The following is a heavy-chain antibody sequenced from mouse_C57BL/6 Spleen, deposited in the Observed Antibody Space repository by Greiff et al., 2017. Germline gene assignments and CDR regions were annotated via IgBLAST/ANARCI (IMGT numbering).Heavy chain of an antibody. Sequence: EVQGVESGGGLVQPGGSMKLSCVASGFTFSNYWMNWVRQSPEKGLEWVAQIRLKSDNYATHYAESVKGRFTISRDDSKSSVYLQMNNLRAEDTGIYYCTRDTTVVAPYWGQGTLVTVSA. D-gene: IGHD1-1*01. CDR3: TRDTTVVAPY. CDR2: IRLKSDNYAT. CDR1: GFTFSNYW. V-gene: IGHV6-3*01. J-gene: IGHJ3*01.